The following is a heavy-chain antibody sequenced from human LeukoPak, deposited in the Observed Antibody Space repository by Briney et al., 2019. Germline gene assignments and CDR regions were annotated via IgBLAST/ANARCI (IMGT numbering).Heavy chain of an antibody. CDR1: GGTFSSYA. CDR3: ASDSCSSTSCYFY. D-gene: IGHD2-2*01. CDR2: IIPIFGTA. J-gene: IGHJ4*02. V-gene: IGHV1-69*05. Sequence: SVKVSCKASGGTFSSYAISWVRQAPGQGLEWMGGIIPIFGTANYAQEFQGRVTITTDESTSTAYMELSSLRSEDTAVYYCASDSCSSTSCYFYWGQGTLVTVSS.